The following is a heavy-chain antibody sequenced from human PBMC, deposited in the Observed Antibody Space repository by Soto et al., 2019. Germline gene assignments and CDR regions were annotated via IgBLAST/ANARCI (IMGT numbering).Heavy chain of an antibody. D-gene: IGHD3-22*01. V-gene: IGHV1-58*01. CDR3: AAYSSGLYRAFDY. CDR2: ILVGSGDT. CDR1: GPAFHASV. J-gene: IGHJ4*02. Sequence: ASVQVSRQGSGPAFHASVVQWVRQTRGQRLEWMGWILVGSGDTNYSEKFQDRVTFSRDRTTSTVYMEMSGLRSEDTAKYDCAAYSSGLYRAFDYWGQGALVTVSS.